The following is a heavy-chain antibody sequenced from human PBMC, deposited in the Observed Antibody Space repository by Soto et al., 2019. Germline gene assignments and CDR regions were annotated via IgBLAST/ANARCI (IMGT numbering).Heavy chain of an antibody. CDR2: ISLYSDGT. V-gene: IGHV1-18*01. CDR3: ARVVPGAEAWFGP. J-gene: IGHJ5*02. D-gene: IGHD2-2*01. Sequence: XSVKVSCKTSGYTFSNYGITWGRQSPGQPLEWLGWISLYSDGTNYAQKFQGRVSMTTDTSTTTAYMELRSLRSDDTAVYYCARVVPGAEAWFGPWGQGTLVTVSS. CDR1: GYTFSNYG.